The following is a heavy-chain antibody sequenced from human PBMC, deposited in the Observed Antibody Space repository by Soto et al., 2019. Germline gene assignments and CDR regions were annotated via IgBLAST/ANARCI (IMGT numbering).Heavy chain of an antibody. CDR2: IRSKANSYAT. CDR1: GFTFSGSA. J-gene: IGHJ4*02. Sequence: GGSLRLSCAASGFTFSGSAMHWVRQASGKGLEWVGRIRSKANSYATAYAASVKGRFTISRDDSKNTAYLQMNSLKTEDTAVYYCTRLTVAGPRNDYWGQGTLVTVSS. D-gene: IGHD6-19*01. V-gene: IGHV3-73*01. CDR3: TRLTVAGPRNDY.